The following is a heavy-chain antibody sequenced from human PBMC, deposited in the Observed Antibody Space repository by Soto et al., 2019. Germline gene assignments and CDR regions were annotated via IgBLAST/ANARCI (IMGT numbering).Heavy chain of an antibody. CDR1: GYSFTSYW. J-gene: IGHJ5*02. CDR3: ARVYSSSSGLDCFDP. V-gene: IGHV5-51*01. Sequence: PGESLKISCKGSGYSFTSYWIGWVRQMPGKGLEWMGIIYPGDSDTRYSPSFQGQVTISADKSISTAYLQWSSLKASDTAMYYCARVYSSSSGLDCFDPWGQGTLVTVSS. D-gene: IGHD6-6*01. CDR2: IYPGDSDT.